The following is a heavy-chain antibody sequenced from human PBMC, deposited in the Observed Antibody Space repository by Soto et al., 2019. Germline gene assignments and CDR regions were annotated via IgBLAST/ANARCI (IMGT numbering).Heavy chain of an antibody. V-gene: IGHV1-2*02. D-gene: IGHD2-8*01. CDR1: GYTFTDHY. CDR3: ASCTNGACFLYGMDV. J-gene: IGHJ6*02. CDR2: INPNSGGT. Sequence: ASVKVCGETSGYTFTDHYMHWVRQAPGQGLEWMGWINPNSGGTNYAQKFQGRVTMTRDTSISTAYMELSRLRSDDTAIYYCASCTNGACFLYGMDVWGQGTTVTVSS.